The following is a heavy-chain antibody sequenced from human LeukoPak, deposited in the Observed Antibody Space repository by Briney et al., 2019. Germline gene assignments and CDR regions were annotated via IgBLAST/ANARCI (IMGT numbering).Heavy chain of an antibody. D-gene: IGHD2-15*01. Sequence: ASVKVSCKASGGTFSSYAISWVRQARGQRLEWIGWIVVGSGNTNYAQKFQERVTITRDMSTSTAYMELSSLRSEDTAVYYCAADRRVYCSGGTCYLNWFDPWGQGTLVTVSS. V-gene: IGHV1-58*02. CDR2: IVVGSGNT. CDR1: GGTFSSYA. CDR3: AADRRVYCSGGTCYLNWFDP. J-gene: IGHJ5*02.